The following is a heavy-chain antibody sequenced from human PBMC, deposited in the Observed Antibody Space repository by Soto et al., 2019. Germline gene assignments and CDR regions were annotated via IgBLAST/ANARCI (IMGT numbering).Heavy chain of an antibody. J-gene: IGHJ2*01. D-gene: IGHD3-10*01. V-gene: IGHV3-74*01. CDR3: KRGGGGAGYFDL. CDR2: IKTDGSII. Sequence: EVQLVESGGGLVQPGGSLRLSCAASGFSFSSYWMHWVSQAPGKGLVWVSRIKTDGSIITYADSVKGRFTISRDNAKNPLYLKKTTRRAEDAAVYSWKRGGGGAGYFDLWGRGPRVIVSS. CDR1: GFSFSSYW.